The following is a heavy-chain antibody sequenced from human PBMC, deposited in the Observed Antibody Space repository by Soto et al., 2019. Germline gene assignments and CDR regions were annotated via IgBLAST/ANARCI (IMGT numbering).Heavy chain of an antibody. V-gene: IGHV1-8*01. CDR1: GYTFNIYD. CDR2: MNPNSGNT. D-gene: IGHD3-9*01. Sequence: ASVKVSCKASGYTFNIYDINWVLQATGQGLEWMGWMNPNSGNTGYAQKFQGRVTMTRNTSVSTAYMELSSVTAAGTAVYYCARVTLNYDILTGDSYYYGMDVWGQGTTVTVSS. CDR3: ARVTLNYDILTGDSYYYGMDV. J-gene: IGHJ6*02.